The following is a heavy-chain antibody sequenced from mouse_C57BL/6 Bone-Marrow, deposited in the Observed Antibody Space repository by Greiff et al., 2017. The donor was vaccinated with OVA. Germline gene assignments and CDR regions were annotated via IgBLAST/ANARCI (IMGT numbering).Heavy chain of an antibody. D-gene: IGHD1-1*01. CDR1: GFTFSDYG. V-gene: IGHV5-17*01. Sequence: DVKLVESGGGLVKPGGSLKLSCAASGFTFSDYGMHWVRQAPEKGLEWVAYISSGSSTIYYADTVKGRFTISRDNAKNTLFLQMTSLRSEDTAMYYCARSGTVVPHYYAMDYWGQGTSVTVSS. CDR2: ISSGSSTI. CDR3: ARSGTVVPHYYAMDY. J-gene: IGHJ4*01.